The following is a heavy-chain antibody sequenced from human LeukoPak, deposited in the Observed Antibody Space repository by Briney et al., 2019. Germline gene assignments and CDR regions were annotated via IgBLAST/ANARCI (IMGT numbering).Heavy chain of an antibody. Sequence: GRSLRLSCAASGFTFSSYAMSWVRQAPGKRLELVSAISGSGGSTYYADSVKGRFTISRDNSKNTLYLQMNSLRAEDTAVYYCAKEMRGAIVVVPAAINDYWGQGTLVTVSS. CDR3: AKEMRGAIVVVPAAINDY. CDR1: GFTFSSYA. J-gene: IGHJ4*02. CDR2: ISGSGGST. D-gene: IGHD2-2*02. V-gene: IGHV3-23*01.